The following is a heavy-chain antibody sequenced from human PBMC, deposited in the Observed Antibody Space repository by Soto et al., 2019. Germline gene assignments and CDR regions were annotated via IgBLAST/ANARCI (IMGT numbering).Heavy chain of an antibody. Sequence: SETLSLTCTVSGGSISSSSYYWGWIRQPPGKGLEWIGSIYYSGSTYYNPSLKSRVTISVDTSKNQFSLKLSSVTAADTAVYYCARGFGVVIISWFDPWGQGTLVTVSS. D-gene: IGHD3-3*01. J-gene: IGHJ5*02. CDR3: ARGFGVVIISWFDP. CDR2: IYYSGST. CDR1: GGSISSSSYY. V-gene: IGHV4-39*07.